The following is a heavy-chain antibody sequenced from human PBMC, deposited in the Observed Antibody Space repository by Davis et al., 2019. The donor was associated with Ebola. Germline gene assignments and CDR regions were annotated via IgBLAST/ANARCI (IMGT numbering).Heavy chain of an antibody. V-gene: IGHV3-53*04. D-gene: IGHD3-22*01. Sequence: GESLKISCAASGFTVSSNYMSWVRQAPGKGLEWVSVIYSGGSTYYADSVKCRFTISRHNSKNTLYLQMNSLRAEDTAVYYCARGLYYYDSSGYGCWGQGTLVTVSS. CDR1: GFTVSSNY. CDR2: IYSGGST. CDR3: ARGLYYYDSSGYGC. J-gene: IGHJ4*02.